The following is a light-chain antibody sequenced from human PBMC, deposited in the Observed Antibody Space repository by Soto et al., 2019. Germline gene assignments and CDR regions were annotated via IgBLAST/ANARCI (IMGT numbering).Light chain of an antibody. CDR2: EVP. CDR1: QSLLHSDGKTY. V-gene: IGKV2-29*01. Sequence: IVTTQTPLSLSVTPGQPASISCKSSQSLLHSDGKTYLYWYLQKPGQSPQLLIYEVPSRFSGVPDRFSGSGSGTYFTLKISRVEAEDVGVYYSMQSIHLPPMYTFGHGTKVDIK. CDR3: MQSIHLPPMYT. J-gene: IGKJ2*01.